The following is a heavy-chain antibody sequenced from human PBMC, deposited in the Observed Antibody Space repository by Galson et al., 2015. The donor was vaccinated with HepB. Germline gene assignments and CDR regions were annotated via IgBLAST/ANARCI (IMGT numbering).Heavy chain of an antibody. CDR3: ARGLRHIVVVPAAIWFDP. Sequence: SVKVSCKASGYTFTSYDINWVRQATGQGLEWMGWMNPNSGNTGYAQKFQGRVTMTRNTSISTAYMELSSLRSEDTAVYYCARGLRHIVVVPAAIWFDPWGQGTLVTVSS. V-gene: IGHV1-8*01. D-gene: IGHD2-2*01. CDR2: MNPNSGNT. J-gene: IGHJ5*02. CDR1: GYTFTSYD.